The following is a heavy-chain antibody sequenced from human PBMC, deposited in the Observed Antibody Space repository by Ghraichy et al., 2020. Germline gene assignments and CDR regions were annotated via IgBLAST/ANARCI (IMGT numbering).Heavy chain of an antibody. CDR1: AFTFSSYW. J-gene: IGHJ2*01. D-gene: IGHD1-1*01. CDR3: ARAGSTGRDWWYFDL. Sequence: GGSLRLSCAASAFTFSSYWMHWVRQAPGKGLVWVSRINSDGTRTDYADSVKGRFSISRDNAKNTLHLQMNSLRAEDTAVYYCARAGSTGRDWWYFDLWGRGTLVTVSS. V-gene: IGHV3-74*01. CDR2: INSDGTRT.